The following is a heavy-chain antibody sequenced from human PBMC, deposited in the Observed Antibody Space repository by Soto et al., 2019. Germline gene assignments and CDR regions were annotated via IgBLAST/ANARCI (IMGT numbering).Heavy chain of an antibody. J-gene: IGHJ5*02. D-gene: IGHD5-18*01. CDR3: ARGRHAVRGYSYAGGYWFDP. CDR1: GGTFSSYA. CDR2: IIPIFGTA. Sequence: VQVSCKASGGTFSSYAISWVRQAPGQGLEWMGGIIPIFGTANYAQKFQGRVTITADESTSTAYMELSSLRSEDTAVYYCARGRHAVRGYSYAGGYWFDPWGQGTLVTVSS. V-gene: IGHV1-69*01.